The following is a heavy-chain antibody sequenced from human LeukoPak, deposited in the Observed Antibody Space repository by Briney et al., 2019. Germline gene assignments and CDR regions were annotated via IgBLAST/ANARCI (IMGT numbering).Heavy chain of an antibody. CDR3: ATNAVLWFGELTHPFDY. V-gene: IGHV1-24*01. CDR2: FDPEDGET. J-gene: IGHJ4*02. D-gene: IGHD3-10*01. Sequence: ASVKVSCKVSGYTLTELSMHWLRQAPGKGLEWMGGFDPEDGETIYAQKFQGRVTMTEDTSTDTAYMELSSLRSEDTAVYYCATNAVLWFGELTHPFDYWGQGNPGHRLL. CDR1: GYTLTELS.